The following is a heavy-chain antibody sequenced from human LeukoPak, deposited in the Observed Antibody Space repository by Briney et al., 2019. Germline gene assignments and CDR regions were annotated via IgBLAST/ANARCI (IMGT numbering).Heavy chain of an antibody. CDR3: ARDITMIVVAQYPDGMDV. Sequence: ASVKVSCKASGYMFTGYYINWVRQAPGQGLEWMGWVNTISGGTNYAQKSQGRVNMTRDTSIRTAYMELSRLRSDDTAFYYCARDITMIVVAQYPDGMDVWGHGTAVTVSS. J-gene: IGHJ6*02. CDR1: GYMFTGYY. V-gene: IGHV1-2*02. CDR2: VNTISGGT. D-gene: IGHD3-22*01.